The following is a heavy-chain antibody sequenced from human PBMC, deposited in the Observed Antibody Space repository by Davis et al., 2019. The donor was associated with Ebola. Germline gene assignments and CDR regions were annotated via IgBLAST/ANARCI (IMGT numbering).Heavy chain of an antibody. CDR1: GFIFSDYW. V-gene: IGHV3-74*01. CDR2: ITNDGTRT. Sequence: GESLKISCAASGFIFSDYWMNWVRQTPGKGLVWVSRITNDGTRTSYADSVQGRFTISRDNAKNTLYLQMNSLRAEDTAMYYCARVRGYYGYAWGSYPGIFDYWGQGIMVTVSS. J-gene: IGHJ4*02. CDR3: ARVRGYYGYAWGSYPGIFDY. D-gene: IGHD3-16*02.